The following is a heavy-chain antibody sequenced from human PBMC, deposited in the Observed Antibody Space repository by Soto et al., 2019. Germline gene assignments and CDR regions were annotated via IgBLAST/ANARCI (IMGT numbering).Heavy chain of an antibody. Sequence: QITLKESGPTLVNPTQTLTLTCTFSGFSLSTSGVGVGSIRQPPGKALERLAPIYWNDDKRYGPALKTRLTISKDTSKNQVVLTMTNMAPVDTATYYCALCPYSSSWYYYYGRDVWGQGTTVTVSS. V-gene: IGHV2-5*01. CDR1: GFSLSTSGVG. CDR3: ALCPYSSSWYYYYGRDV. J-gene: IGHJ6*02. D-gene: IGHD6-13*01. CDR2: IYWNDDK.